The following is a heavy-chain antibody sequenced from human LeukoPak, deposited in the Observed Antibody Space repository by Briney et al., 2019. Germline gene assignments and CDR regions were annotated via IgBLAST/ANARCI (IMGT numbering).Heavy chain of an antibody. Sequence: ASVKVSCKASGGTFSSYAISWVRQAPGQGLEWMGGIIPIFGTANYAQKFQGRVTLTRDMSTSTDYLELSSLRSEDTAVYYCARDNSVRDEAWWFNLWGQGTLVTVSS. CDR3: ARDNSVRDEAWWFNL. V-gene: IGHV1-69*05. CDR1: GGTFSSYA. CDR2: IIPIFGTA. J-gene: IGHJ5*02. D-gene: IGHD5-24*01.